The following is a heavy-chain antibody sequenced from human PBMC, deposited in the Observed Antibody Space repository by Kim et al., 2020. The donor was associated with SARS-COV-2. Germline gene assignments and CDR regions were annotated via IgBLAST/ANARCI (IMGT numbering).Heavy chain of an antibody. D-gene: IGHD3-10*01. J-gene: IGHJ4*02. CDR2: ISYDGSNK. V-gene: IGHV3-30*04. Sequence: GGSLRLSCAASGFTFSSYAMHWVRQAPGKGLEWVAVISYDGSNKYYADSVKGRFTISRDNSKNTLYLQMNSLRAEDTAVYYCAREASYGSGSYLDYCGQG. CDR3: AREASYGSGSYLDY. CDR1: GFTFSSYA.